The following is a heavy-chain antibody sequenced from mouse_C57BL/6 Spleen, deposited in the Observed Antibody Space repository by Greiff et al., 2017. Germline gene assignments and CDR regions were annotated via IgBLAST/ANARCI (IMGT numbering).Heavy chain of an antibody. Sequence: VQLQQSGPELVKPGASVKISCKASGYAFSSSWMNWVKQRPGKGLEWIGRIYPGDGDTNYNGKFKGKATLTADKSSSTAYMRLSSLTSEDSAVYCCARGHDYDGRDYFDYWGQGTTLTVSS. D-gene: IGHD2-4*01. CDR2: IYPGDGDT. V-gene: IGHV1-82*01. CDR3: ARGHDYDGRDYFDY. J-gene: IGHJ2*01. CDR1: GYAFSSSW.